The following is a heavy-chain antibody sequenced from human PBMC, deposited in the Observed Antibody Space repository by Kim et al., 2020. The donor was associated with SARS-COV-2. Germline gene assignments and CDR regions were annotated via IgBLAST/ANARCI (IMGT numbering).Heavy chain of an antibody. CDR3: ARDVAKYTGYVNY. V-gene: IGHV1-2*06. CDR1: GYTFTAYY. Sequence: ASVKVSCKASGYTFTAYYMHWVRQAPGQGLEWMGRINPNSGGTNYAQRFQGRVTLTRDTSVSTAYMELSRLRSDDTAVYYCARDVAKYTGYVNYWGQGTLVTVSS. D-gene: IGHD5-12*01. CDR2: INPNSGGT. J-gene: IGHJ4*02.